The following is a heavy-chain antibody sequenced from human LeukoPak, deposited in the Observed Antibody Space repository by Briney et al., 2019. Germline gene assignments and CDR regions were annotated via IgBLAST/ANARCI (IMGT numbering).Heavy chain of an antibody. Sequence: PSETLSLTCTVSGGSISSYYWSWIRQPAGKGLEWIGRIYTSGSTNYNPSLKSRVTMSVDTSKNQFSLKLSSVTAADTAVYYCARGSYDYVWGSYRYRNWFDPWGQGTLVTVSS. CDR3: ARGSYDYVWGSYRYRNWFDP. D-gene: IGHD3-16*02. CDR2: IYTSGST. CDR1: GGSISSYY. V-gene: IGHV4-4*07. J-gene: IGHJ5*02.